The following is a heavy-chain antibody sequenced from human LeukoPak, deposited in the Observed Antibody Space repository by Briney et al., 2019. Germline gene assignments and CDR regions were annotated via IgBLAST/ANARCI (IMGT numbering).Heavy chain of an antibody. Sequence: SVKVSCKDSGGTFSSYAISWVRQAPGQGLEWMGGIIPIFGTANYAQKFQGRVTITADESTSTAYMELSSLRSEDTAVYYCARALRVGRYSADYWGQGTLVTVSS. J-gene: IGHJ4*02. D-gene: IGHD2-15*01. V-gene: IGHV1-69*13. CDR3: ARALRVGRYSADY. CDR1: GGTFSSYA. CDR2: IIPIFGTA.